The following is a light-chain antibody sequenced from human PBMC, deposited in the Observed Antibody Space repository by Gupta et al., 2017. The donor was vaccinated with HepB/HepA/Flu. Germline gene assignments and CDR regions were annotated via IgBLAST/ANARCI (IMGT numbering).Light chain of an antibody. V-gene: IGLV1-40*01. J-gene: IGLJ3*02. CDR1: PANIGAPYD. CDR3: LLYDSRLRGWG. Sequence: QPVLTQRPSVPAAPSHTVAISCTGSPANIGAPYDVHWYKHLPGKAPKLIIYDNTNRPSGVPDQFSGSKSGNTASLTISGLQVDDEADYYCLLYDSRLRGWGFGGGTKLTVL. CDR2: DNT.